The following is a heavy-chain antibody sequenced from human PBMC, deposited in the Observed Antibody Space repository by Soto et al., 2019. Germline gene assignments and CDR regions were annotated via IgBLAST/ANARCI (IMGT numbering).Heavy chain of an antibody. J-gene: IGHJ5*02. CDR2: INHSRTT. V-gene: IGHV4-34*01. CDR3: ARGDYNNWFDP. D-gene: IGHD2-2*02. Sequence: QVQLQQWGAGLLKPSETLSLTCTVYGVSFSAYQWTWIRQPPGKVLEWIGEINHSRTTNYNPSLKSRVTISADTSRKQFSLKMTSVTAADTAMYYCARGDYNNWFDPWGQGTLVSVSS. CDR1: GVSFSAYQ.